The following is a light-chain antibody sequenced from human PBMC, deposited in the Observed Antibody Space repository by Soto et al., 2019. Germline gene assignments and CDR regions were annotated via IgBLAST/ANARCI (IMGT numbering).Light chain of an antibody. J-gene: IGLJ2*01. V-gene: IGLV2-8*01. CDR3: SSYAGSNNLVV. Sequence: QSALTQPPSASGSPGQSVTISCTGTGSDVGAYNFVSWYQHHPGKAPQALIYEVYKRPSGVPDRFSGSKSGNTASLTVSGLQTEDEADYYGSSYAGSNNLVVFGGGTKLTVL. CDR2: EVY. CDR1: GSDVGAYNF.